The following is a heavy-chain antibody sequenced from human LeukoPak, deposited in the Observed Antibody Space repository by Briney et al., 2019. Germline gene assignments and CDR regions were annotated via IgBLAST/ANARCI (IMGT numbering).Heavy chain of an antibody. V-gene: IGHV3-33*06. CDR1: GFTFSSYG. D-gene: IGHD3-10*01. Sequence: GGSLRLSCAASGFTFSSYGMHWVRQAPGKGLEWVAVIWYDGSDKYYADSVKGRVTISRDNSKNTLYLQMKSLRAEDTAVYYCANGSSGSGSYLDYWGQGTLVTVSS. J-gene: IGHJ4*02. CDR3: ANGSSGSGSYLDY. CDR2: IWYDGSDK.